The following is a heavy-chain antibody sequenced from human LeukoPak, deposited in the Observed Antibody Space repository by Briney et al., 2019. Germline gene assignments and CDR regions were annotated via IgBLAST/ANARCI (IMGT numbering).Heavy chain of an antibody. V-gene: IGHV1-46*01. CDR1: GYTFTRHY. D-gene: IGHD2-8*01. CDR2: INPSSGGT. Sequence: ASVKVSCKASGYTFTRHYMNWVRQAPGQGLEWMGKINPSSGGTGYAQKFQGRVTMTRDTSTSTVYMGLTSLRSADTAVYYCARDGLYCTNGVCSSDIWGQGTLVTVSS. J-gene: IGHJ3*02. CDR3: ARDGLYCTNGVCSSDI.